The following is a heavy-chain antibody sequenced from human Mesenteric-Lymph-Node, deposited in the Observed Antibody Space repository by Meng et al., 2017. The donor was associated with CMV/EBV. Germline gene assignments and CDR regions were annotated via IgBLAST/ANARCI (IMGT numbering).Heavy chain of an antibody. D-gene: IGHD1-14*01. V-gene: IGHV3-21*01. J-gene: IGHJ4*02. CDR1: GFTFSSYS. Sequence: GGSLRLSCAASGFTFSSYSMNWVRQAPGKGLEWVSSISSSSSYIYYADSVKGRFTISRDNAKNSLYLQMNSLRAEDTAVYYCARGRKVSWSFDYWGQGTLVTVSS. CDR2: ISSSSSYI. CDR3: ARGRKVSWSFDY.